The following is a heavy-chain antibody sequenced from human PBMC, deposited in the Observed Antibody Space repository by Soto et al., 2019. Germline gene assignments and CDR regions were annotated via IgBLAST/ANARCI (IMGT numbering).Heavy chain of an antibody. V-gene: IGHV3-21*01. CDR3: TRRGNSERFDP. Sequence: GGSLRLSCAASGFTFSSYTMNWVRQAPGKGLECVSSISSTSSYIYYADSVKGRFTISRDNAKSSLYLQMNSLRAEDTAMYYCTRRGNSERFDPWGQGTLVTVSS. J-gene: IGHJ5*02. D-gene: IGHD1-1*01. CDR2: ISSTSSYI. CDR1: GFTFSSYT.